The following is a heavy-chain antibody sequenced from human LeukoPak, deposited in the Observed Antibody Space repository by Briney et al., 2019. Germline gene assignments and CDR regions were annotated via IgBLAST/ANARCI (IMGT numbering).Heavy chain of an antibody. J-gene: IGHJ4*02. Sequence: SETLSLTCTVSGGSISSGSYYWSWIRQPAGKGLEWIGRIYTSGSTNYNPSLKSRVTISVDTSKNQFSLKLSSVTAADTAVYYCALEHLPDYYDSSGYYHSFDYWGQGTLVTVSS. CDR3: ALEHLPDYYDSSGYYHSFDY. V-gene: IGHV4-61*02. D-gene: IGHD3-22*01. CDR1: GGSISSGSYY. CDR2: IYTSGST.